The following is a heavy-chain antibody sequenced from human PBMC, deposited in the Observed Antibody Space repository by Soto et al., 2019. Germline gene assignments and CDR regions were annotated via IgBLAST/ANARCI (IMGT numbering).Heavy chain of an antibody. CDR2: ISHSGST. J-gene: IGHJ5*02. Sequence: PSETLSLTCAVYGGSFSGYYWSWIRQPPGKGLEWIGEISHSGSTNYNPSLKSRVTISVDTSKNQFSLKLSSVTAADTAVYYCARGAPGYDFWSDLNWFDPWGQGTLVTVSS. V-gene: IGHV4-34*01. CDR1: GGSFSGYY. CDR3: ARGAPGYDFWSDLNWFDP. D-gene: IGHD3-3*01.